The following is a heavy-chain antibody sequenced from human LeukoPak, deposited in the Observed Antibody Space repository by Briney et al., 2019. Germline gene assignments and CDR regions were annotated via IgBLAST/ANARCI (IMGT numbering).Heavy chain of an antibody. D-gene: IGHD3-10*01. CDR2: ISAYNGNT. J-gene: IGHJ4*02. Sequence: ASVKVSCKASGYTFTSYGISWVRQAPGQGLEWKGWISAYNGNTNYAQKLQGRVTMTTDTSTSTAYMELRSLRSDDTAVYYCARGRYYYGSGSYHDYWGQGTLVTVSS. CDR1: GYTFTSYG. V-gene: IGHV1-18*04. CDR3: ARGRYYYGSGSYHDY.